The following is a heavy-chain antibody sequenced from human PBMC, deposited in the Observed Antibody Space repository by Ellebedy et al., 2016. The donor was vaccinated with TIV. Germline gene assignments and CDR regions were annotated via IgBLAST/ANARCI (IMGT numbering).Heavy chain of an antibody. CDR2: IYYSGST. CDR3: ARDLYEYSSGWYYFDY. D-gene: IGHD6-19*01. J-gene: IGHJ4*02. V-gene: IGHV4-39*02. CDR1: GGSISRSSYY. Sequence: MPSETLSLTCTVSGGSISRSSYYWGWIRQPPGKGLEWIGSIYYSGSTYYNPSLKSRVTISVDTSKNQFSLKLSSVTAADTAVYYCARDLYEYSSGWYYFDYWGQGTLVTVSS.